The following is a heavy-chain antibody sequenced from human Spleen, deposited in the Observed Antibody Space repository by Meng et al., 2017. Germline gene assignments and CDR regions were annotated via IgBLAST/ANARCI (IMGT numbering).Heavy chain of an antibody. V-gene: IGHV4-34*01. Sequence: SETLSLTCAVYGGSFSGYYWSWIRQPPGKGLEWIGEINHSGSTNYNPSLKSRVTISVDTSKNPFSLKLSSVTAADTAVYYCARSLAYYYDSSGNYWGQGTLVTVSS. CDR1: GGSFSGYY. D-gene: IGHD3-22*01. J-gene: IGHJ4*02. CDR2: INHSGST. CDR3: ARSLAYYYDSSGNY.